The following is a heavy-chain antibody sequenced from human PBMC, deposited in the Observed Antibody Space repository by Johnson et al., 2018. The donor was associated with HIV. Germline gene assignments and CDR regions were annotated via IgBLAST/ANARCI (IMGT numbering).Heavy chain of an antibody. V-gene: IGHV3-20*04. J-gene: IGHJ3*02. Sequence: VQLVESGGSVVRPGGSLRLSCAASGFNFDDYGMSWVRQAPGKGLEWVSGVNGNGGNTGYADSVKGRFTISRDNSKNTLYLQMNSLRAEDTAVYYCARGSYNFWSGEREAFDIWGQGTMVTVSS. D-gene: IGHD3-3*01. CDR1: GFNFDDYG. CDR3: ARGSYNFWSGEREAFDI. CDR2: VNGNGGNT.